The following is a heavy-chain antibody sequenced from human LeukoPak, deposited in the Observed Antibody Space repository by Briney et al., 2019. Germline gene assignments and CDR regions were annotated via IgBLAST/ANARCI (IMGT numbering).Heavy chain of an antibody. CDR1: GYSISSGYY. CDR3: ARLGPAATHYYYYYYMDV. J-gene: IGHJ6*03. D-gene: IGHD2-2*01. CDR2: IYHSGST. V-gene: IGHV4-38-2*01. Sequence: SETLSLTCAVSGYSISSGYYWGWIRQPPGKGLEWIGSIYHSGSTYYNPSLKSRVTISVDTSKNQLSLKLSSVTAADTAVYYCARLGPAATHYYYYYYMDVWGKGTTVTVSS.